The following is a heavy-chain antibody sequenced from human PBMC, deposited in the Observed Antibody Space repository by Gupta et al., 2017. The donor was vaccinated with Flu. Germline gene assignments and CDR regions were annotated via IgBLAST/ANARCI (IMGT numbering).Heavy chain of an antibody. J-gene: IGHJ4*02. CDR1: GFRFTSYW. Sequence: GLVQPGGSLRLSCAASGFRFTSYWMHWVRQAPGKGLVWVARINIDSTTTTYADFVKGRFIISRDNANDTVYLQMSGPTADDTGVYYCARDRTSGWQRFFDHWGQGSLVTVSS. CDR3: ARDRTSGWQRFFDH. V-gene: IGHV3-74*01. CDR2: INIDSTTT. D-gene: IGHD6-19*01.